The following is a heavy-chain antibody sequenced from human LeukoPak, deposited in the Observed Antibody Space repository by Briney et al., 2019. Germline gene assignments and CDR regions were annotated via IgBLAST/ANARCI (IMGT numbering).Heavy chain of an antibody. J-gene: IGHJ5*02. D-gene: IGHD1-26*01. CDR1: GGSMTGHY. Sequence: SETLSLTCTVSGGSMTGHYWSWIRQPPGKGLEWIGFIYYTGTTNYNPSLKSRVTISLDTSKNQFSLKLSSMTAADTAVYYCARQSGWLDPWGQGIMVTVPS. CDR3: ARQSGWLDP. CDR2: IYYTGTT. V-gene: IGHV4-59*08.